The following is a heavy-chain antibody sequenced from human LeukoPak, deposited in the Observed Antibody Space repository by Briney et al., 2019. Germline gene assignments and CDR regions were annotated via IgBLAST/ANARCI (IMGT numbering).Heavy chain of an antibody. CDR1: GGTYSSYS. Sequence: ASVKVSCKASGGTYSSYSINWVRQAPGQGLEWMGRVLPVLGLSKTAQNFQGRVTITADKSTTTAYMELSSLRSEDTAVYYCARDPPARITMVRGVIIESDYWGQGTLVTVSS. CDR2: VLPVLGLS. CDR3: ARDPPARITMVRGVIIESDY. V-gene: IGHV1-69*04. J-gene: IGHJ4*02. D-gene: IGHD3-10*01.